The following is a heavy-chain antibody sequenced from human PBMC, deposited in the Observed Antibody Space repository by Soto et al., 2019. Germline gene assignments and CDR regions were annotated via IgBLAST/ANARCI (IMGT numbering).Heavy chain of an antibody. Sequence: PSETLSLTCTVSGAPISSGAYYWSWIRQQPGKGLEGIGHIYFLGSTYYNPPLKSRVTISIDTPERQCSLNLTSVTAADTAVYYCARETLVERVVFDHWAQGTLVTVSS. D-gene: IGHD2-21*01. J-gene: IGHJ4*02. CDR1: GAPISSGAYY. CDR3: ARETLVERVVFDH. CDR2: IYFLGST. V-gene: IGHV4-31*03.